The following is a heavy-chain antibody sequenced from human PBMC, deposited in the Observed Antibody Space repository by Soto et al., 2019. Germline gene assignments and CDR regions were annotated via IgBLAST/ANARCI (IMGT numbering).Heavy chain of an antibody. Sequence: QAQLVQSGAEVKEPGASVKVSCKASGYSFTTSGITWVRQAPGQGLEWMGRISTYNGNTNYAQKLQDRVTLTTDTSTSTAYMELRSLRSDDTAVYYCARRLYGDYDYWGQGTLVTVSS. J-gene: IGHJ4*02. V-gene: IGHV1-18*01. CDR2: ISTYNGNT. CDR1: GYSFTTSG. D-gene: IGHD4-17*01. CDR3: ARRLYGDYDY.